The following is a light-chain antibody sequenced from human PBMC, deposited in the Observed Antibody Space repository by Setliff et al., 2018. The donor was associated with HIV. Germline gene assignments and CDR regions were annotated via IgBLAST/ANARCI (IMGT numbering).Light chain of an antibody. V-gene: IGLV2-14*03. Sequence: QSALTQPASVSGSPGQSITISCTGTSSDVGTYNYVSWYQQHPDKAPKLMIYDVSNRPSGVSNRFSGSKSGNTASLTISGLQAEDEADYYCSSYTSSSTYVFGTGTKV. CDR2: DVS. CDR3: SSYTSSSTYV. J-gene: IGLJ1*01. CDR1: SSDVGTYNY.